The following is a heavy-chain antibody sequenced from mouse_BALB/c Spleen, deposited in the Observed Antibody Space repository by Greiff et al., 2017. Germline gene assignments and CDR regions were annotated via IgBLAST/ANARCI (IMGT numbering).Heavy chain of an antibody. CDR3: ASHNWV. CDR1: GDSITSGY. D-gene: IGHD4-1*01. CDR2: ISYSGST. J-gene: IGHJ2*01. Sequence: EVQLQQSGPRLVKPSQTLSLTCSVSGDSITSGYWNWFRQFPGNKLEYMGYISYSGSTYYNPSLKSRISITRDTAKNQYYLQLNSVTTEDTATYYCASHNWVWGQGTTLTVSS. V-gene: IGHV3-8*02.